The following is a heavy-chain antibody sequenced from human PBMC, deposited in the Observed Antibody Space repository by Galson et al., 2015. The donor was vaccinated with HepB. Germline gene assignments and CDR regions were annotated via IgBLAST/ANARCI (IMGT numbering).Heavy chain of an antibody. V-gene: IGHV3-66*02. Sequence: SLRLSCAASGFTVSSNYMSWVRQAPGKGLEWVSVIYSGGSTYYADSVKGRFTISRDNSKNTLYLQMNSLRAEDTAVYYCARAIGYIAVAGHYYFDYWGQGTLVTVSS. D-gene: IGHD6-19*01. CDR2: IYSGGST. J-gene: IGHJ4*02. CDR3: ARAIGYIAVAGHYYFDY. CDR1: GFTVSSNY.